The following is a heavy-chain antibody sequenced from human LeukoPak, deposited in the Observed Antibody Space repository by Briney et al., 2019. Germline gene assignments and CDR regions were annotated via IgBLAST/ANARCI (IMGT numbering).Heavy chain of an antibody. V-gene: IGHV3-30-3*01. Sequence: PGGSLRLSCAASGFTFSSYAMHWVRQAPGKGLEWVAVISYDGSNKYYADSVKGRFTISRDNSKNTLYLQMNSLRAEDTAVYYCASGSRDYGVDYWGQGTLVTVSS. D-gene: IGHD4-17*01. CDR2: ISYDGSNK. CDR3: ASGSRDYGVDY. CDR1: GFTFSSYA. J-gene: IGHJ4*02.